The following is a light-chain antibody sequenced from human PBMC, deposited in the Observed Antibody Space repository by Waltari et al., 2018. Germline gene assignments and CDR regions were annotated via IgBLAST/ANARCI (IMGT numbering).Light chain of an antibody. CDR2: GAS. CDR3: QQYATYPRT. J-gene: IGKJ1*01. V-gene: IGKV1-5*03. Sequence: DIQMSQSPSTLSASVGDRVTITCRASRSFSTGLAWYQQKPGKAPKLLIYGASTLEIGVPSRFSGSGSGKDFSLTISSLQPDDFATYYCQQYATYPRTFDQGTNVEVK. CDR1: RSFSTG.